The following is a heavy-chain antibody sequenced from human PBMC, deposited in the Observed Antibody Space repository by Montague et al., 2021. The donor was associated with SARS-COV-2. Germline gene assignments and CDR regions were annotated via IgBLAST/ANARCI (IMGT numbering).Heavy chain of an antibody. D-gene: IGHD5-24*01. CDR2: INHRGST. CDR3: ARDRGGWLQLGAYFDY. V-gene: IGHV4-34*01. J-gene: IGHJ4*02. CDR1: GGSFSGYY. Sequence: SETLSLTCAVYGGSFSGYYWSWIRQPPGKGLEWIGEINHRGSTNYNPSLKSRVIISVDTSKNQFSLKLSSVTAADTAVYYCARDRGGWLQLGAYFDYWGQGTLVTVSS.